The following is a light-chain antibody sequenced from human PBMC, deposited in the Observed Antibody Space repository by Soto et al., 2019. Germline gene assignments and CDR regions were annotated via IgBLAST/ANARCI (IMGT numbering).Light chain of an antibody. CDR1: QSVSNN. CDR2: RTS. J-gene: IGKJ5*01. Sequence: EFVLTQSPGTLSLSPWERATLSCRTSQSVSNNYLAWYQQKPGQAPRLLMFRTSSRATGFPARFSGSGSGTEFTLTISSLQSEDFEIYYCQQYNNWPITFGQGTRLEIK. V-gene: IGKV3-15*01. CDR3: QQYNNWPIT.